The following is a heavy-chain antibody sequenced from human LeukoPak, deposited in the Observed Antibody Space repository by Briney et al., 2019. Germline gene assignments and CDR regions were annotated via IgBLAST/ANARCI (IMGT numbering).Heavy chain of an antibody. D-gene: IGHD5-24*01. V-gene: IGHV3-21*01. CDR2: ISSSSSYI. J-gene: IGHJ6*02. Sequence: PGGSLRLSCAASGFTFSSYSMNWVRQAPGKGLEWVSSISSSSSYIYYADSVKRRFTISRDNAKNSLYLQMNSLRAEDTAVYYCASCLRWQSYYYYGMDVWGQGTTVTVSS. CDR3: ASCLRWQSYYYYGMDV. CDR1: GFTFSSYS.